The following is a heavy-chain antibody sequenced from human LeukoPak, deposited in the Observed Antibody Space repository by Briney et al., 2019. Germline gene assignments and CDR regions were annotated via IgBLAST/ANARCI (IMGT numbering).Heavy chain of an antibody. CDR1: GDSITSSSYY. CDR2: MYYTGTI. CDR3: ARPIRN. Sequence: SETLSLTCTVSGDSITSSSYYWGWIRQPPGKGLEWIGAMYYTGTIYYNPSLKSRVTISVDTSKNQFSLSLSSVTAADTAVYYCARPIRNWGQGTLVIVSS. J-gene: IGHJ4*02. V-gene: IGHV4-39*07.